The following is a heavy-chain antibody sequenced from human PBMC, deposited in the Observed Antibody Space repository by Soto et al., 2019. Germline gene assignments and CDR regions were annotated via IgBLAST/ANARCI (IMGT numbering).Heavy chain of an antibody. CDR2: IYPGDSDT. D-gene: IGHD3-9*01. J-gene: IGHJ4*02. Sequence: GESLKISCKGSGYSFTSYWIGWVRQMPGKGLEWVGIIYPGDSDTRYSPSLQGQVTISADKSISTAYLQWNSLKASDTAMYYCARPQYDILTGYPYCFDYWGQGTLVTVSS. CDR1: GYSFTSYW. V-gene: IGHV5-51*01. CDR3: ARPQYDILTGYPYCFDY.